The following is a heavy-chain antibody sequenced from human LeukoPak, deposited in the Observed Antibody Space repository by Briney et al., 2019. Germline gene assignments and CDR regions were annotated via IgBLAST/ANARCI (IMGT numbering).Heavy chain of an antibody. CDR3: AKTMNYYDSSGDDALHV. V-gene: IGHV3-23*01. J-gene: IGHJ3*01. CDR1: GFTFGDYG. CDR2: VSGSGMST. Sequence: GGSLRLSCVASGFTFGDYGMNWVRQAPGKGLEWVSGVSGSGMSTYYADSVQGRFTVSRDNSKSTMYLQMDSLRADDTAVYYCAKTMNYYDSSGDDALHVWGQGTLVAISS. D-gene: IGHD3-22*01.